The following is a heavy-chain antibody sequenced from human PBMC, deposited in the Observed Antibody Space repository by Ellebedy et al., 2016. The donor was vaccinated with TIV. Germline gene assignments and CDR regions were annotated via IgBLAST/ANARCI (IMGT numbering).Heavy chain of an antibody. Sequence: GESLKISCVASGFSFRNYWMGWVRQAPGKRLEWVANIYQDGSEKYSVDSVEGRFTISRDNAKNSLYLEMKSLRAEDTAVYYCARRGSYGDYAVQVNNWFDSWGQGTPVTVSP. CDR3: ARRGSYGDYAVQVNNWFDS. CDR1: GFSFRNYW. D-gene: IGHD4-17*01. CDR2: IYQDGSEK. J-gene: IGHJ5*01. V-gene: IGHV3-7*01.